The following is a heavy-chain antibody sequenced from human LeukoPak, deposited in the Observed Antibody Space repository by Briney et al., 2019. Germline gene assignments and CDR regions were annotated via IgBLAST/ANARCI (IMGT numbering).Heavy chain of an antibody. V-gene: IGHV5-51*01. D-gene: IGHD4-17*01. J-gene: IGHJ4*02. CDR3: ARVGDYVEDLYYFDY. CDR2: IYPGDSDT. Sequence: GESLKISCKGSGYSFTSYWIGWVRQLPGKGLEWMGIIYPGDSDTRYSPSFQGQVTISADKSISTAYLQWSSLKASDTAMYYCARVGDYVEDLYYFDYWGQGTLVTVSS. CDR1: GYSFTSYW.